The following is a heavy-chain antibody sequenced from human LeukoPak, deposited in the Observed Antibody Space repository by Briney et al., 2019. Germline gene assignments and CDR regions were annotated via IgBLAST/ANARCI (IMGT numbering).Heavy chain of an antibody. Sequence: GGSLRLSCAASGFTFNSYNMHWVRRAPGKGLEWLSSISTSTSSIYYADSVKGRFTISTDNAKKSLLLQMNSLRADDTAVYFCARGAIFGAGRVLDVWGKGSTVIVSS. CDR1: GFTFNSYN. D-gene: IGHD3-3*01. CDR2: ISTSTSSI. V-gene: IGHV3-48*04. J-gene: IGHJ6*04. CDR3: ARGAIFGAGRVLDV.